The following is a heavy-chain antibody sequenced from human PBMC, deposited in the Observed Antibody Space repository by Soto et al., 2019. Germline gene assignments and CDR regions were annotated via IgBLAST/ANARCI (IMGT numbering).Heavy chain of an antibody. J-gene: IGHJ5*02. CDR2: IFYAGTT. Sequence: SETLSLTCTVSVGSIIGFYWSWMRQPPGKGLEWIGYIFYAGTTLYTPSLKSRVTISVDTSMNQFSLKLSSVTAADTAVYHCARVGRTYYYDSSGYNWFDPWGQGTLVTAPQ. D-gene: IGHD3-22*01. CDR1: VGSIIGFY. V-gene: IGHV4-59*01. CDR3: ARVGRTYYYDSSGYNWFDP.